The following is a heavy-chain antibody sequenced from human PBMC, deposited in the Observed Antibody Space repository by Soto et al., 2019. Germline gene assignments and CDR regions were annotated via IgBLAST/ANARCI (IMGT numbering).Heavy chain of an antibody. Sequence: SETLSLTCAVYGGSFSGYYWSWIRQPPGKGLEWIGEINHSGSTNYNPSLKSRVTISVDTSKNQFSLKLSSVTAADTAVYYCARGGVLLWFGSNYYMDVWGKGTTVTVSS. D-gene: IGHD3-10*01. CDR1: GGSFSGYY. CDR3: ARGGVLLWFGSNYYMDV. CDR2: INHSGST. J-gene: IGHJ6*03. V-gene: IGHV4-34*01.